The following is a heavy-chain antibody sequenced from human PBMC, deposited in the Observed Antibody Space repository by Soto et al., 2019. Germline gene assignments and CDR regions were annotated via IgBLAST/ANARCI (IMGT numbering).Heavy chain of an antibody. Sequence: QVQLVQSGAEVKKPGSSVKVSCKASGGTFSSYAISWVRQAPGQGREWMGGIIPIFGTANYAQKFQGRVTITADESTSTAYMELSSLRSEDTAVYYCARGVWKYYYDSSGYYPFDYWGQGTLVTVSS. J-gene: IGHJ4*02. CDR3: ARGVWKYYYDSSGYYPFDY. V-gene: IGHV1-69*01. D-gene: IGHD3-22*01. CDR2: IIPIFGTA. CDR1: GGTFSSYA.